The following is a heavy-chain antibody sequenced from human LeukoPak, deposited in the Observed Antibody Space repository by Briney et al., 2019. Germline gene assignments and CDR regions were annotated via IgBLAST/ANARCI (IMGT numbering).Heavy chain of an antibody. J-gene: IGHJ4*02. Sequence: SETLSLTCSVSGDSISSNEWWSWVRQPPGKGLEWIGEVFHSGSTSFNPSLKSRVTISIDKSKNQFSLEVTSVTAADTAIYYCARDLAVAGTNYFDFWGQGVQVTVSS. CDR2: VFHSGST. CDR3: ARDLAVAGTNYFDF. CDR1: GDSISSNEW. V-gene: IGHV4-4*02. D-gene: IGHD6-19*01.